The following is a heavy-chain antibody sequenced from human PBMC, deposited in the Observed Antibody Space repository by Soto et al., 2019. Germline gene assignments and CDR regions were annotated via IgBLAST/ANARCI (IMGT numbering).Heavy chain of an antibody. J-gene: IGHJ4*02. Sequence: QVHLQESGPGLVKPAETLSLTCSVSGCSISSDYWSWIRQPPGKGLEWIGYVFYTGITKYNPSFKSRATISGDTSRNQFSLNLMSVTAADTAVYYCAKWGAAAGTTWGQGIRVNVSS. CDR1: GCSISSDY. CDR2: VFYTGIT. D-gene: IGHD6-25*01. V-gene: IGHV4-59*01. CDR3: AKWGAAAGTT.